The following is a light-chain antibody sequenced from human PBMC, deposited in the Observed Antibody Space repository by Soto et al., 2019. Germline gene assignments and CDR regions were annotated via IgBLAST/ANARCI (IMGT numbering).Light chain of an antibody. Sequence: DIQMTQSPSSLSASVGDRVTITCQASQDISNYLNWYQQKPGKAPKPLIYDASNLKTGVPSRFGGSGSGTDFTFTISSLQPEDIGTYYCQRYDNVFGPGTKVDIK. CDR1: QDISNY. CDR2: DAS. J-gene: IGKJ3*01. V-gene: IGKV1-33*01. CDR3: QRYDNV.